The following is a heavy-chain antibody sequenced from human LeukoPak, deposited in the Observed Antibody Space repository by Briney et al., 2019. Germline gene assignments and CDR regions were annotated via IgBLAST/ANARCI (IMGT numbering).Heavy chain of an antibody. CDR3: ARGGYYGSGSYDVFDI. D-gene: IGHD3-10*01. CDR2: IWYDGGLH. Sequence: GGSLRLSCAASGFTFTSYCMHWVRQAPGKGLEWVALIWYDGGLHNYVDSVKGRFTTSRDNAKNTLYLQMNSLRDEDTDVYYCARGGYYGSGSYDVFDIWGQGTKVTVSS. CDR1: GFTFTSYC. J-gene: IGHJ3*02. V-gene: IGHV3-33*01.